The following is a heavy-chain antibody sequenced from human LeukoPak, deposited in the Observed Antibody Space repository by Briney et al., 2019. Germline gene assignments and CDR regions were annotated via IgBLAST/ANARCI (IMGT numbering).Heavy chain of an antibody. D-gene: IGHD2-2*01. V-gene: IGHV5-51*01. CDR2: IYPGDSDT. CDR1: GYSFTSYW. J-gene: IGHJ6*02. CDR3: ARVGREGAVPAASLKNYYYYGIDV. Sequence: GESLKISCKGSGYSFTSYWIGWVRQMPGKGLEWMRIIYPGDSDTRYSPSLQGQVTISADKSTSTAYLQWSSLKASDTAMYYCARVGREGAVPAASLKNYYYYGIDVWGQGTTVTVSS.